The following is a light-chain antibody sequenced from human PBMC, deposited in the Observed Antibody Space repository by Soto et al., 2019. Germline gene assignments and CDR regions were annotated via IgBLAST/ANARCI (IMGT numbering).Light chain of an antibody. J-gene: IGKJ2*01. Sequence: DIQMTQAPSSLSASVGDRVTITCRASQSISSYLNWYQQKPGKAPKLLVYDASSLQSGVPSRFSGSGSATDFTLTISSLQPEDFATYYCQQSYSTPDPFGQGTNLEIK. V-gene: IGKV1-39*01. CDR3: QQSYSTPDP. CDR1: QSISSY. CDR2: DAS.